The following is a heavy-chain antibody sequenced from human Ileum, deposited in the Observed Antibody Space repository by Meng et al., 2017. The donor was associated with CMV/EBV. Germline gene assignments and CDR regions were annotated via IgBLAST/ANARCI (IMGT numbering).Heavy chain of an antibody. CDR3: ASIGDGYMRADSNGMGV. Sequence: GESLKISCEGSGFTFSGFWMTWVRLPPGKGLEWVACLNQAGNDRYYVDPVKGRFTISRDNAKNSLYLQMNSLRDEDTAVYYCASIGDGYMRADSNGMGVWGQGTTVTVSS. V-gene: IGHV3-7*01. J-gene: IGHJ6*02. D-gene: IGHD5-24*01. CDR2: LNQAGNDR. CDR1: GFTFSGFW.